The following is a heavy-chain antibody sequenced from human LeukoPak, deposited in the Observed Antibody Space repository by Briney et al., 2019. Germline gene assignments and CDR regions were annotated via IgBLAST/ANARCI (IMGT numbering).Heavy chain of an antibody. J-gene: IGHJ3*02. CDR1: GFTFDDYT. D-gene: IGHD1-26*01. CDR3: AKDLQWELPHDAFDI. Sequence: GGSLRLSCAASGFTFDDYTMHWVRQAPGRGLGWVSGISWNSGRIGYADSVKGRFTISRDNAKNSLYLQMNSLRAEDMALYYCAKDLQWELPHDAFDIWGQGTMVTVSS. CDR2: ISWNSGRI. V-gene: IGHV3-9*03.